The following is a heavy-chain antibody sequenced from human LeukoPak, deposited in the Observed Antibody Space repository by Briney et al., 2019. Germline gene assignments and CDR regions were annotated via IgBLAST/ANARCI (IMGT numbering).Heavy chain of an antibody. CDR3: ARDNGAIRAYYYHGMDV. D-gene: IGHD2-8*01. CDR2: IYNGVNT. J-gene: IGHJ6*02. Sequence: PSETLSLTCTVSGASVSSASYWTWIRQPPGKGVEWIAHIYNGVNTNYNPSLKSRVTISVDKSKNQLSLRLTSVTAADTAVYYCARDNGAIRAYYYHGMDVWGQGTTVTVSS. CDR1: GASVSSASY. V-gene: IGHV4-61*01.